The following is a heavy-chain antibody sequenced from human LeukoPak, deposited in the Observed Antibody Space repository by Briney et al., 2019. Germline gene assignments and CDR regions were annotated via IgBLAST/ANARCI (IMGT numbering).Heavy chain of an antibody. CDR1: GGSISSSNY. V-gene: IGHV4-4*02. CDR3: ARAPLLGYCSGGSCYTFGWFDP. D-gene: IGHD2-15*01. Sequence: SGTLSLTCAVSGGSISSSNYWSWVRQPPGKGLDWIGEINHSGTTNYNPSLRSRVTISVDKSKNHFSLKLSSVTAADTAVYYCARAPLLGYCSGGSCYTFGWFDPWGQGTLVTVSS. J-gene: IGHJ5*02. CDR2: INHSGTT.